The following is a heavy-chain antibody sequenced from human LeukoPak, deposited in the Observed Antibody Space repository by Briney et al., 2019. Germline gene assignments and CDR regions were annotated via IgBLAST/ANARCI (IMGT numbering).Heavy chain of an antibody. CDR2: IYSGGST. Sequence: PGGSLRLSCAASGFTVSSNYMRWVRQAPGKGLEWVSVIYSGGSTYYADSVKGRFTISRDNSKNTLYLQMNSLRAEDTAVYYCATMGHDDSSGYYYFDYWGQGTLVTVSS. V-gene: IGHV3-66*02. CDR3: ATMGHDDSSGYYYFDY. CDR1: GFTVSSNY. D-gene: IGHD3-22*01. J-gene: IGHJ4*02.